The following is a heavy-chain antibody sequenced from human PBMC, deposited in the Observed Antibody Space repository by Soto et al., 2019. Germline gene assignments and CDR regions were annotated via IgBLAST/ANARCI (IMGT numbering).Heavy chain of an antibody. D-gene: IGHD3-3*01. V-gene: IGHV1-18*01. CDR3: ARVSYDFWSGYYRGGAFDI. CDR2: ISGYNGHT. J-gene: IGHJ3*02. Sequence: ASVKVSCKASGYTFTNYGVSWVRQAPGQGLEWVGWISGYNGHTSYAQNVQGRVTMTTDTSTTTAYVELRRLTSDDTALYYCARVSYDFWSGYYRGGAFDIWG. CDR1: GYTFTNYG.